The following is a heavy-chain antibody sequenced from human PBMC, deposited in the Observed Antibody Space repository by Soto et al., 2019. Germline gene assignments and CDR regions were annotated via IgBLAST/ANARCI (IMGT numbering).Heavy chain of an antibody. CDR3: ARYPKYYDTLKRRWFDP. V-gene: IGHV4-34*01. CDR2: INHSGST. D-gene: IGHD3-22*01. Sequence: QVQLQQWGAGLLKPSETLSLTCVVYGGSFSGYYWSWIRQPPGKGLEWLGEINHSGSTNYNSSLKSLITISVDTSKNQFSLKLSSVTAADTALYYCARYPKYYDTLKRRWFDPWGQGTLVTVSS. CDR1: GGSFSGYY. J-gene: IGHJ5*02.